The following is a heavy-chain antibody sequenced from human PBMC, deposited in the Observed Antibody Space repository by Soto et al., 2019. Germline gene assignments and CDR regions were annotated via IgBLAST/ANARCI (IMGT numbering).Heavy chain of an antibody. V-gene: IGHV1-18*01. CDR3: ARADMSLVWFDP. Sequence: ASVKVSCKASGDTFTSYGISWVRQAPGQGLEWTGWISAYNGNRNYAQKPQGRVTMTTDTSTSTAYMELRSLRSDDTAVYYCARADMSLVWFDPWGQGTRVTVSS. CDR1: GDTFTSYG. CDR2: ISAYNGNR. D-gene: IGHD2-15*01. J-gene: IGHJ5*02.